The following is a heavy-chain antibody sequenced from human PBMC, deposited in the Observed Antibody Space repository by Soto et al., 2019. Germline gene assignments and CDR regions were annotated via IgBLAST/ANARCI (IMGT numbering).Heavy chain of an antibody. J-gene: IGHJ4*02. CDR3: AKSDMDDGRGYPNY. D-gene: IGHD3-22*01. CDR2: IHYSGVT. Sequence: SSETLSLTCSVSGASITKAFWNWIRQSPEKGLEWIAYIHYSGVTDYHPSFKSRSTISLGASRAQFFLNPRSVTAADTAVYYCAKSDMDDGRGYPNYWGQGTLVTVSS. V-gene: IGHV4-59*03. CDR1: GASITKAF.